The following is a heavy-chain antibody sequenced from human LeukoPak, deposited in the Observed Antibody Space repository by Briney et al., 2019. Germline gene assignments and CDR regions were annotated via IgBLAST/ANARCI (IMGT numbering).Heavy chain of an antibody. J-gene: IGHJ6*03. V-gene: IGHV4-61*02. CDR3: ARHKDYYYSYMDV. Sequence: SETLSLTCTVSGGSISSGSYYWSWIRQPAGKGLEWIGRIYTSGSTNYNPSLKSRVTISVDTSKNQFSLKLSSVTAADTAVYYCARHKDYYYSYMDVWGKGTTVTISS. CDR2: IYTSGST. CDR1: GGSISSGSYY.